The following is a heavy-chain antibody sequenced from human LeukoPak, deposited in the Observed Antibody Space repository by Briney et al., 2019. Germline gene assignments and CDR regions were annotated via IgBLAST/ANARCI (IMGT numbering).Heavy chain of an antibody. D-gene: IGHD2-8*01. CDR1: AFTFSSYG. V-gene: IGHV3-30*02. Sequence: GGSLRLSCAASAFTFSSYGMHWVSQAPGKGLEWVAYIQYDRTNEQYAHSVKGRFRISRDNSKNILYLQMNSLRTEDTAVYYCAKDRCSNGIGCYYYYMDVWGKGTTVTISS. CDR3: AKDRCSNGIGCYYYYMDV. CDR2: IQYDRTNE. J-gene: IGHJ6*03.